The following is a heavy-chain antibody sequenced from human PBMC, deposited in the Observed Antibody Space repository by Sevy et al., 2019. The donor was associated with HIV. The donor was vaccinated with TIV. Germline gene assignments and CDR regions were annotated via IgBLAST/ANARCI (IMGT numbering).Heavy chain of an antibody. Sequence: GGSLRLSCAASGFTFSSNWMTWVRQAPGKGLEWVANVKQDMSEKYYADSVKGRFTISRDNAKNLLFLQMNSLRDDDTAVYYCARAQQVTMLVVIGGLYFDLWGQGTLVTVSS. V-gene: IGHV3-7*01. CDR1: GFTFSSNW. J-gene: IGHJ4*02. CDR3: ARAQQVTMLVVIGGLYFDL. CDR2: VKQDMSEK. D-gene: IGHD3-3*01.